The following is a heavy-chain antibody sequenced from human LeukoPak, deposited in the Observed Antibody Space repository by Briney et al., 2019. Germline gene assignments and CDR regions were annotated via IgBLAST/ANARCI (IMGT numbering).Heavy chain of an antibody. Sequence: SETLSLACAVYGGSFSGYYWSWIRQPPGKGLEWIGEINHSGSTNYNPSLKSRVTISVDTSKNQFSLKLSSVTAADTAVYYCARFNSGSYQHYFDYWGQGTLVTVSS. CDR1: GGSFSGYY. V-gene: IGHV4-34*01. D-gene: IGHD1-26*01. J-gene: IGHJ4*02. CDR2: INHSGST. CDR3: ARFNSGSYQHYFDY.